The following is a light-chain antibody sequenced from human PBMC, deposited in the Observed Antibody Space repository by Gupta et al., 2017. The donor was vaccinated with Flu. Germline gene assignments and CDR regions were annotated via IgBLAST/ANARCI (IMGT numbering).Light chain of an antibody. J-gene: IGKJ1*01. V-gene: IGKV3-20*01. CDR1: QSISLAY. Sequence: GTLSLSPGERATLSVRASQSISLAYSARHQHRPGQAPRLLIYGASTTATGLPDRFSVSGSGTHFTLTISVLDPEDFAVYYCQQECRSPWTFGPGTTVEMK. CDR2: GAS. CDR3: QQECRSPWT.